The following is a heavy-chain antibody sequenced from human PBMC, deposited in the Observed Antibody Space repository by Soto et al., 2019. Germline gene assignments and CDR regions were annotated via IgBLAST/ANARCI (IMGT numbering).Heavy chain of an antibody. D-gene: IGHD3-3*02. CDR3: ARESLARPAFDI. V-gene: IGHV3-53*01. CDR1: GFTVSSNY. Sequence: VGSLRLSCAASGFTVSSNYMSWVRQAPGKGLEWVSVIYSGGSTYYADSVKGRFTISRDNSKNTLYLQMNSLRAEDTAVYYCARESLARPAFDIWGQGTMVTVSS. J-gene: IGHJ3*02. CDR2: IYSGGST.